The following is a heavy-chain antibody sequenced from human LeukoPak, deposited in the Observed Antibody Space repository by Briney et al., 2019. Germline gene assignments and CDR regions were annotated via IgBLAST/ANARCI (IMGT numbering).Heavy chain of an antibody. CDR2: IYYSGST. J-gene: IGHJ4*02. Sequence: PSETLSLTCTVSGGSISSGDYYWSLIRQPPGKGLEWIGYIYYSGSTYYNPSLKSRVTISVDTSKNQFSLKLSSVTAADTAVYYCARDRLTDSSSYIIDYWGQGTLVTVSS. V-gene: IGHV4-30-4*08. D-gene: IGHD3-22*01. CDR1: GGSISSGDYY. CDR3: ARDRLTDSSSYIIDY.